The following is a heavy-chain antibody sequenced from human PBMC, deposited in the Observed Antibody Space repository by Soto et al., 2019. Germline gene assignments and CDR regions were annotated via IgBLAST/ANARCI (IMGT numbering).Heavy chain of an antibody. V-gene: IGHV3-66*01. CDR3: VTPFGPDVFDT. CDR2: IYSGGST. D-gene: IGHD3-10*01. Sequence: GGSLRLSCAASGFTVSSNYMSWVRQAPGKGLEWVSVIYSGGSTYYADSVKGRFAISRDNSKNTLYLQMNSLRAEGTAVYYCVTPFGPDVFDTRGKGTRFTVSS. CDR1: GFTVSSNY. J-gene: IGHJ3*02.